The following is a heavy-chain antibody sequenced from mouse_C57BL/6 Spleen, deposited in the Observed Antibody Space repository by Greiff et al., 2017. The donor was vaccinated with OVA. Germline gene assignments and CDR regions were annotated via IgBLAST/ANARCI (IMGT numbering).Heavy chain of an antibody. CDR1: GYTFTDYY. J-gene: IGHJ2*01. CDR2: INPYNGGT. V-gene: IGHV1-19*01. Sequence: EVQLQQSGPVLVKPGASVKMSCKASGYTFTDYYMNWVKQSHGKSLEWIGVINPYNGGTSYNQKFKGKATSTVDKSSSTAYMELNSLTSEDSAVYYCARAGGYDDYFDYWGQGTTLTVSS. D-gene: IGHD2-2*01. CDR3: ARAGGYDDYFDY.